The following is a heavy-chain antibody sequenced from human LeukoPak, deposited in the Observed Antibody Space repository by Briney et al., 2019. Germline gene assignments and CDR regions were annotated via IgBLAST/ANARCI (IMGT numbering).Heavy chain of an antibody. CDR1: GGSFSGYY. CDR2: INHSGST. Sequence: SETLSLTCAVYGGSFSGYYWSWIRQPPGEGLEWIGEINHSGSTNYNPSLKSRVTISVDTSKNQFSLKLSSVTAADTAVYYCARARGYCSSTSCSRSYYFDYWGQGTLVTVSS. CDR3: ARARGYCSSTSCSRSYYFDY. J-gene: IGHJ4*02. V-gene: IGHV4-34*01. D-gene: IGHD2-2*01.